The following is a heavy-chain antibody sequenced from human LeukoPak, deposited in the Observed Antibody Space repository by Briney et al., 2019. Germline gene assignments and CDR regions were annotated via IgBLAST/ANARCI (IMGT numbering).Heavy chain of an antibody. Sequence: GSLRLSCAASGFTFSSYAMSWVRQPPGKGLEWIGSIYYSGSTYYNPSLKSRVTISVDTSKNQFSLKLSSVTAADTAVYYCASPGGRYFDWLLDSYYFDYWGQGTLVTVSS. CDR1: GFTFSSYA. J-gene: IGHJ4*02. CDR3: ASPGGRYFDWLLDSYYFDY. CDR2: IYYSGST. D-gene: IGHD3-9*01. V-gene: IGHV4-38-2*01.